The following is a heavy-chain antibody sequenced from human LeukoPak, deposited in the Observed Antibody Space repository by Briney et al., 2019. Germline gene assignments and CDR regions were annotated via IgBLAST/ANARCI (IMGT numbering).Heavy chain of an antibody. D-gene: IGHD2-2*02. CDR1: GGSISSGSYY. V-gene: IGHV4-61*02. J-gene: IGHJ6*03. CDR2: IYTSGST. Sequence: SQTLSLTCTVSGGSISSGSYYWSWIRQPAGKGLEWIGRIYTSGSTNYNPSLKSRVTISVDTSKNQFSLKLSSVTAADTAVYYCARSRYCSSTSCYIGLGYYYMDVWGKGTTVTVSS. CDR3: ARSRYCSSTSCYIGLGYYYMDV.